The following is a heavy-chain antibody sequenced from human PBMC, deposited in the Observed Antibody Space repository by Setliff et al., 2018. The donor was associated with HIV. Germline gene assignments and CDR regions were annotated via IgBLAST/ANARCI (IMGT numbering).Heavy chain of an antibody. CDR3: ARGWMATLNGPIGY. Sequence: SVKVSCKASGGTFISYAFTWVRQAPGQGLEWMGGFTPILGIPTYAQKFRGRVTTTADTSTSTAYMELSSLRSEDTAVYYCARGWMATLNGPIGYWGQRTLVTVSS. D-gene: IGHD5-12*01. V-gene: IGHV1-69*10. J-gene: IGHJ4*02. CDR1: GGTFISYA. CDR2: FTPILGIP.